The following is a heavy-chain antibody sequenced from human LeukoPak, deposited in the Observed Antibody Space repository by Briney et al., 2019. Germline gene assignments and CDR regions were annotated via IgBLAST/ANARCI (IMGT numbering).Heavy chain of an antibody. J-gene: IGHJ3*02. CDR3: ARAKRNGFDI. Sequence: PGGSLRLSCAASGFTFSSNYMSWVRQAPGKGLEWVSIIYSGGSTFYADSVKGRFTISRDNAKNSLYLQMNSLRAGDTAVYYCARAKRNGFDIWGQGTMVTVSS. V-gene: IGHV3-53*01. CDR2: IYSGGST. CDR1: GFTFSSNY.